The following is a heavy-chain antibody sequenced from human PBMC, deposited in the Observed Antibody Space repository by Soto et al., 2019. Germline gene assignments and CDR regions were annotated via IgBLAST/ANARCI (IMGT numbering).Heavy chain of an antibody. CDR1: GFTFSSYA. J-gene: IGHJ6*02. Sequence: GGSLRLSCAASGFTFSSYAMSWVRQAPGKGLEWVSTISGSGASTYYADSVKGRFTISRDNSKNTLYLHMNSLRAEATAVYYCAKATRGITIIVVGRAGMDVWGQGTTVTVSS. CDR2: ISGSGAST. CDR3: AKATRGITIIVVGRAGMDV. V-gene: IGHV3-23*01. D-gene: IGHD3-22*01.